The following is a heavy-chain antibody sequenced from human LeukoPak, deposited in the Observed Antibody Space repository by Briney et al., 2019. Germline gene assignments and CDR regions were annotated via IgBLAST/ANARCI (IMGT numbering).Heavy chain of an antibody. Sequence: SETLSLTCAVYGGSFSGYYWSWIRQPPGKGLEWIGEINHSGSTNYNPSLKSRVTISVDTSKSQFSLKLSSVTAADTAVYYCARSNMVRGVRALDYWGQGTLVTVSS. D-gene: IGHD3-10*01. CDR2: INHSGST. CDR1: GGSFSGYY. V-gene: IGHV4-34*01. CDR3: ARSNMVRGVRALDY. J-gene: IGHJ4*02.